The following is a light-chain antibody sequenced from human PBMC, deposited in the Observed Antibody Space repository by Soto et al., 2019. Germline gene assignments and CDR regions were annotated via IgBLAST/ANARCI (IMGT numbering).Light chain of an antibody. CDR1: NSDVGGYNY. V-gene: IGLV2-11*01. J-gene: IGLJ1*01. CDR3: CSYAGNYTYV. CDR2: DVT. Sequence: QSVLTQPRSVSGSPGQSVTISCTGTNSDVGGYNYVSWYQQNPGKAPKLMIHDVTKRPSGVPDRFSGSKSGNTASLTISGLQAEDEADYYCCSYAGNYTYVFGTGTKVTVL.